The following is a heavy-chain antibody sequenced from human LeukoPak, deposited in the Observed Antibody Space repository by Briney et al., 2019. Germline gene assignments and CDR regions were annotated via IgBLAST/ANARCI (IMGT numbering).Heavy chain of an antibody. CDR2: IGISGSTR. V-gene: IGHV3-48*03. J-gene: IGHJ4*02. CDR3: ARRYCSSTSCTLDY. Sequence: GGSLRLSCAASGFTFSNYEMNWVRQAPGKGLEWVSYIGISGSTRYYADSVRGRFTISRDNAENSLHLQMNSPRAEDAAVYYCARRYCSSTSCTLDYWGQGTLVTVSS. D-gene: IGHD2-2*01. CDR1: GFTFSNYE.